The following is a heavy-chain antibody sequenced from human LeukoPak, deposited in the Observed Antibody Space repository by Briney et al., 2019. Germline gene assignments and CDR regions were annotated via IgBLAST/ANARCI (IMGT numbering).Heavy chain of an antibody. CDR3: ARSMVLLYHAFDI. V-gene: IGHV1-18*01. D-gene: IGHD3-10*01. J-gene: IGHJ3*02. CDR1: VYTFTSSG. CDR2: ISAYNGNT. Sequence: RAAVKVSSKGSVYTFTSSGISWGRQGPGQGVGWMGWISAYNGNTNYAQKLQGRVTMTTDTSTSTAYMELRSLRSDDTAVYYCARSMVLLYHAFDIWGQGTMVTVSS.